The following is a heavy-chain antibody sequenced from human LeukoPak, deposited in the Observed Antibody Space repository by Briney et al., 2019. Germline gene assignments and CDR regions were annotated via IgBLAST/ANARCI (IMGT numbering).Heavy chain of an antibody. D-gene: IGHD5-12*01. Sequence: GGSLRLSCAASGFTFSSYGMHWVRQAPGKGLEWVAVISYDGSNKYYADSVKGRFTISRDNSKSTLYLQMNSLRAEDTAVYYCASCEAPITPPPYGFDVWGQGTEVTVSS. CDR3: ASCEAPITPPPYGFDV. CDR1: GFTFSSYG. J-gene: IGHJ6*02. CDR2: ISYDGSNK. V-gene: IGHV3-30*03.